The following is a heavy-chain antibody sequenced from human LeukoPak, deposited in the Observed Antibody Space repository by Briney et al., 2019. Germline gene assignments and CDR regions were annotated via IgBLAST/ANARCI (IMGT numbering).Heavy chain of an antibody. D-gene: IGHD2-15*01. V-gene: IGHV4-4*09. J-gene: IGHJ4*02. CDR2: IYTSGST. Sequence: SETLSLTCTVSGGSISSYYWSWIRQPPGKGLEGIGYIYTSGSTNYNPSLKSRVTISVDTSKNQFSLKLSSVTAADTAVYYCARRGGRNFDYWGQGTLVSVSS. CDR1: GGSISSYY. CDR3: ARRGGRNFDY.